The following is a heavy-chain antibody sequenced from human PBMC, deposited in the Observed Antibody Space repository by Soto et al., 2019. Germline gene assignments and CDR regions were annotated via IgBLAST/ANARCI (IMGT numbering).Heavy chain of an antibody. CDR1: GGTFSSYA. CDR2: IIPIFGTA. CDR3: ARVVEDDSSGYYWLDY. D-gene: IGHD3-22*01. V-gene: IGHV1-69*13. Sequence: SVKVSCKASGGTFSSYAISWVRQAPGQGLEWMGGIIPIFGTANYAQKFQGRVTITADESTSTAYMELSSLRSEDTAVYYCARVVEDDSSGYYWLDYWGQGTLVTVAS. J-gene: IGHJ4*02.